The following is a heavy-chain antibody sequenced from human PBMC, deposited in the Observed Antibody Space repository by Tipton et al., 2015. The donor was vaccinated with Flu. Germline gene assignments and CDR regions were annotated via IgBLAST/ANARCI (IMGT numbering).Heavy chain of an antibody. CDR2: ISGGGGGT. CDR1: GFTFSIYA. V-gene: IGHV3-23*01. Sequence: GSLRLSCAASGFTFSIYAMSWVRQAPGKRLEWISAISGGGGGTYCADSVKGRFTISRDNSKNTLYLRMNSLRAEDTAIYYCAKVIPEKVAGLDYWGQGTLVTVSS. CDR3: AKVIPEKVAGLDY. D-gene: IGHD6-19*01. J-gene: IGHJ4*02.